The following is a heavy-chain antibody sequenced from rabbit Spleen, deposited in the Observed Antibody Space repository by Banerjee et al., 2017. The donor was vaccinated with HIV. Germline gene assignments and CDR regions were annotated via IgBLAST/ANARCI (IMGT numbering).Heavy chain of an antibody. Sequence: QSLEESGGDLVKPGASLTLTCIASGVSFSGNSYMCWVGQAPGKGLEWIACIDTGSSDFTYFASWAKGRFTISKTSSTTVTLQMTSLTAADTATYFCARDTSSSFSSYGMDLWGPGTLVTVS. J-gene: IGHJ6*01. V-gene: IGHV1S40*01. D-gene: IGHD1-1*01. CDR1: GVSFSGNSY. CDR2: IDTGSSDFT. CDR3: ARDTSSSFSSYGMDL.